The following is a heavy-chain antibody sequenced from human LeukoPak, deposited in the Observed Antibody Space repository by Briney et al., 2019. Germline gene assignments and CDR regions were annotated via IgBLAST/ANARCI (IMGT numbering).Heavy chain of an antibody. CDR2: ISYDGSNK. D-gene: IGHD2-2*01. V-gene: IGHV3-30-3*01. CDR3: AREGYCSSTSCTGRDWFDP. CDR1: GFTFSSYA. Sequence: GGSLRLSCAASGFTFSSYAMHWVRQAPGKGLEWVAVISYDGSNKYYADSVKGRFTISRDNSKNTLYLQMNSLRAEDTAVYYCAREGYCSSTSCTGRDWFDPWGQGTLVTVSS. J-gene: IGHJ5*02.